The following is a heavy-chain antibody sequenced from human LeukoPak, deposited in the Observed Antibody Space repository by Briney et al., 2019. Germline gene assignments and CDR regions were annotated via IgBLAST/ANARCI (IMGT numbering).Heavy chain of an antibody. V-gene: IGHV4-59*01. CDR3: AREGKLTGYFGGLGFNY. J-gene: IGHJ4*02. CDR2: IDYSGST. CDR1: GGSISSYY. D-gene: IGHD6-19*01. Sequence: SETLSLTCTVSGGSISSYYWSWIRQPPGKGLEWIGNIDYSGSTIYNPALKSRVTMSVDTSKNQFSLNLTSVTAADTAVYYCAREGKLTGYFGGLGFNYWGQGILVTVSS.